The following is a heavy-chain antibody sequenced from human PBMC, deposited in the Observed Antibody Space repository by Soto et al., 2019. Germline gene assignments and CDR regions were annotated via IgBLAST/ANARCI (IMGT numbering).Heavy chain of an antibody. J-gene: IGHJ4*02. Sequence: PGGSLRHSCAASGFPFSSYGMHWVRQAPGKGLEWVAIISYDGNYKHHADSVKGRFTISRDNSKNTLYLQMNSLRAEDTAVYYCGKVSTYYYDSTFDFWGQGTLVTVSS. CDR2: ISYDGNYK. V-gene: IGHV3-30*18. CDR3: GKVSTYYYDSTFDF. D-gene: IGHD3-22*01. CDR1: GFPFSSYG.